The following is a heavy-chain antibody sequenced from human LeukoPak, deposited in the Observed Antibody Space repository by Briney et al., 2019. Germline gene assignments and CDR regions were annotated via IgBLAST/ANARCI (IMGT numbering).Heavy chain of an antibody. D-gene: IGHD2-15*01. CDR1: GFTFSSYA. CDR3: ARAASLYCSGGSCYFDY. CDR2: ISSSSSYI. Sequence: GGSLRLSCAASGFTFSSYAMSWVRQAPGKGLEWVSSISSSSSYIYYADSVKGRFTIPRDNAKNSLYLQMNSLRAEDTAVYYCARAASLYCSGGSCYFDYWGQGTLVTVSS. V-gene: IGHV3-21*01. J-gene: IGHJ4*02.